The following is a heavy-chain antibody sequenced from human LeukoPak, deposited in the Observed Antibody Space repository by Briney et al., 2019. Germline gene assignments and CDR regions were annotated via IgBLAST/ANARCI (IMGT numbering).Heavy chain of an antibody. Sequence: PGGSLRLSCAVSGFTFTNYWMSWARQSPGKGLEWVANIYLDGSRAYYVDSVKGRFTISRDNSKNTLYLQMNSLRAEDTAVYYCAKDTSYGDYYYYYYMDVWGKGTTVTVSS. D-gene: IGHD4-17*01. J-gene: IGHJ6*03. CDR2: IYLDGSRA. V-gene: IGHV3-7*03. CDR3: AKDTSYGDYYYYYYMDV. CDR1: GFTFTNYW.